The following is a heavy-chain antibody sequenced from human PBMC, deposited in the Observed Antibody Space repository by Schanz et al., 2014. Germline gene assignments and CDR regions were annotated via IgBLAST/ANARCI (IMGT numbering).Heavy chain of an antibody. Sequence: QLVQSGAEVKKPGASVKFSCKSSGYTFTSYSIHWVRQAPGQGLEWMGWINVGNGNMKYSQKFQGRVTITRDTAASTAYMELRSRRSDDTAVYYGARDQSPYTNSSDVRCFDYWGQGSLGTVAS. CDR3: ARDQSPYTNSSDVRCFDY. CDR2: INVGNGNM. CDR1: GYTFTSYS. D-gene: IGHD6-6*01. J-gene: IGHJ4*02. V-gene: IGHV1-3*01.